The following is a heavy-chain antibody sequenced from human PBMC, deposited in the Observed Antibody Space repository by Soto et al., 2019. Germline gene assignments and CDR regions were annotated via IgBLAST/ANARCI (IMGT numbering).Heavy chain of an antibody. D-gene: IGHD5-18*01. V-gene: IGHV1-8*01. CDR2: MNPNSGDT. CDR3: VRGGYTFGHNWFDP. CDR1: GYTFTRYD. J-gene: IGHJ5*02. Sequence: QVQLVQSGAEVKKPGASVKVSCKASGYTFTRYDINWVRQATGQGLEWMGWMNPNSGDTTYEEKFQGRVTLTRNTYISTDYMEVTSLRAEDTAVYYCVRGGYTFGHNWFDPWSQGTLVIVSS.